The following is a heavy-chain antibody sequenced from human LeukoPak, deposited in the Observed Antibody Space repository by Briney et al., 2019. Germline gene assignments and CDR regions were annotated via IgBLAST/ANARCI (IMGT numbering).Heavy chain of an antibody. J-gene: IGHJ3*02. CDR3: AKGRYCSSTSCLTAAFDI. CDR1: GFTFSSYA. D-gene: IGHD2-2*01. V-gene: IGHV3-23*01. Sequence: GGSLRLSCAASGFTFSSYAMSWVRQAPGKGLEWVSAISGSGGSTYYADSVKGRFTISRDNSKNTLYLQMNSLRAEDTAVYYCAKGRYCSSTSCLTAAFDIWGQGTMVTVSS. CDR2: ISGSGGST.